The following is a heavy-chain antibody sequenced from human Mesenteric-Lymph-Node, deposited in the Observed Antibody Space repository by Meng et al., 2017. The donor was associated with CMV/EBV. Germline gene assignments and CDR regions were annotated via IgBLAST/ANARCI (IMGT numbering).Heavy chain of an antibody. D-gene: IGHD4-17*01. J-gene: IGHJ6*02. Sequence: GESLKTSCAASGLTVSSNYMTWVRQAPGKGLEWVSLIYSGGAIYYADSVKGRFTISRDISKNTVYLQMNSLRAEDTAVYYCAIVFWGDYHRYGLDDWGQGTTVTVSS. CDR3: AIVFWGDYHRYGLDD. CDR1: GLTVSSNY. V-gene: IGHV3-66*02. CDR2: IYSGGAI.